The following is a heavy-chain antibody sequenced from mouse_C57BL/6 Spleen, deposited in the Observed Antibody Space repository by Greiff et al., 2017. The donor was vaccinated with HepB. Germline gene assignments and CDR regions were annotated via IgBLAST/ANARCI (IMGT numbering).Heavy chain of an antibody. CDR2: IHPNSGST. Sequence: QVQLQQPGAELVKPGASVKLSCKASGYTFTSYWMHWVKQRPGQGLEWIGMIHPNSGSTNYNEKFKSKATLTVDKSSSTAYMQLSSLTSEDSAVYYCANYEYDGDYAMDYWGQGTSVTVSS. J-gene: IGHJ4*01. CDR3: ANYEYDGDYAMDY. V-gene: IGHV1-64*01. D-gene: IGHD2-4*01. CDR1: GYTFTSYW.